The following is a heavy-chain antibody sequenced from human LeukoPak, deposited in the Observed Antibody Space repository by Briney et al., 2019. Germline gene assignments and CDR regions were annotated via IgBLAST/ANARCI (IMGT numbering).Heavy chain of an antibody. V-gene: IGHV4-30-2*01. CDR1: GGSISSGGYS. J-gene: IGHJ5*02. D-gene: IGHD6-19*01. CDR3: AVAGTGNWFDP. Sequence: SQTLSLTCAVSGGSISSGGYSWSWIRQPPGKGLEWIGYIYHSGSTYYNPSLKSRVTISVDRSKNQFSLKLSSVTAADTAVYYCAVAGTGNWFDPWGQGTLVTVSS. CDR2: IYHSGST.